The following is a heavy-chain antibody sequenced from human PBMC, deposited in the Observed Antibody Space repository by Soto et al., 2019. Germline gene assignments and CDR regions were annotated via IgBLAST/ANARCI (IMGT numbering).Heavy chain of an antibody. D-gene: IGHD3-10*01. CDR2: INTHNGNT. V-gene: IGHV1-18*01. CDR1: GYTFTTYG. Sequence: QVQLEQSAPEVKKPGASVKVSCKASGYTFTTYGISWVRQAPGQGLEWMGWINTHNGNTNYAQNLQGRAIMTADTSPCTAYMELRSRRSDDTAVYYCTREGSAPYYYYGMDAWGQGTTVTVSS. CDR3: TREGSAPYYYYGMDA. J-gene: IGHJ6*02.